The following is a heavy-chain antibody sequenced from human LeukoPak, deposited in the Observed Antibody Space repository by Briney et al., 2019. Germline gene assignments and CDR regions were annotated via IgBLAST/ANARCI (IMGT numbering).Heavy chain of an antibody. Sequence: GGSLRLSCAASGFTFSSYDMHWVRQAPRKGLEWVSAIGTAGDTYYPGSVKGRFTISRENAKNSLYLQMNSLRAGDTAVYYCARGYCSGGSCYYYYYGMDVWGQGTTVTVSS. V-gene: IGHV3-13*01. CDR1: GFTFSSYD. J-gene: IGHJ6*02. CDR2: IGTAGDT. D-gene: IGHD2-15*01. CDR3: ARGYCSGGSCYYYYYGMDV.